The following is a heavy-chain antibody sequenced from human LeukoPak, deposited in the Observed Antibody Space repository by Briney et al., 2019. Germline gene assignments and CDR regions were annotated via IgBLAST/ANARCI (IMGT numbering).Heavy chain of an antibody. J-gene: IGHJ6*02. V-gene: IGHV3-23*01. D-gene: IGHD3-9*01. Sequence: GGSLRLSCAASGFTFTSYAMSWVRQAPGKGLEWVSTISGGGITYYADSVKGRFTISRDSSKKTLYLQMNSLRGEDTAVYYCAKDQNYDILTGLRWYYGMDVWGQGTTVTVSS. CDR1: GFTFTSYA. CDR2: ISGGGIT. CDR3: AKDQNYDILTGLRWYYGMDV.